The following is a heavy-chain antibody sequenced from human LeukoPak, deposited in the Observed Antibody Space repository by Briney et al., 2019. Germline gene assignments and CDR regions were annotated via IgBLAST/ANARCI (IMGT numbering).Heavy chain of an antibody. V-gene: IGHV4-30-2*01. J-gene: IGHJ4*02. Sequence: SETLSLTCAVSGGSISSGGYSWSWIRQPPGKGLEWIGYIYHSGSTYYNPSLKSRVTISVDRSKNQFSLKLSSVTAADTAVYYGARDSGGYGGYFAYWGQGTLVTVSS. CDR2: IYHSGST. CDR3: ARDSGGYGGYFAY. CDR1: GGSISSGGYS. D-gene: IGHD4-23*01.